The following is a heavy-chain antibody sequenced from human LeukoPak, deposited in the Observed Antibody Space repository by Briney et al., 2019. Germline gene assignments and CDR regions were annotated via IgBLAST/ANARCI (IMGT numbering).Heavy chain of an antibody. CDR3: ARDPLSGYYMDV. D-gene: IGHD2-15*01. CDR2: ISYDGSNK. CDR1: GFTFSSYA. V-gene: IGHV3-30-3*01. J-gene: IGHJ6*03. Sequence: PGGSLRLSCAASGFTFSSYAMHWVRQAPGKGLEWVAVISYDGSNKYYADSVKGQFTISRDNSKNTLYLQMNSLRAEDTAVYYCARDPLSGYYMDVWGKGTTVTVSS.